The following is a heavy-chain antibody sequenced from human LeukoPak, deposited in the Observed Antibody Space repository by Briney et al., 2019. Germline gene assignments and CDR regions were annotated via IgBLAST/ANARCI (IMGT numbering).Heavy chain of an antibody. Sequence: GGSLRLSCAASGFTFSSYAMHWVRQAPGKGLEWVAVISYDGSNKYYADSVKGRFTISRDNSKNTLYLQMNSLRAEDTAVYYCARDRGEVTMVRGVLSYFDYWGQGTLVTVSS. D-gene: IGHD3-10*01. CDR3: ARDRGEVTMVRGVLSYFDY. J-gene: IGHJ4*02. CDR1: GFTFSSYA. V-gene: IGHV3-30*04. CDR2: ISYDGSNK.